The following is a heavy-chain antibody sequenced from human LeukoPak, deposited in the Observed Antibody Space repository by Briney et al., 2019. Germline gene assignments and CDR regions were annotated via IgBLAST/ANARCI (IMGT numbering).Heavy chain of an antibody. J-gene: IGHJ4*02. V-gene: IGHV3-23*01. Sequence: GGSLRLSCAASGFTFSNYAMSWVRQAPGKGLEWVSAISGSGGSTYYADSVKGRFTISRDNSKNTLYLQMNSLRAEDTAVYYCAKDRGSGYEAWGEAFDYWGQGTLVTVSS. CDR2: ISGSGGST. CDR1: GFTFSNYA. CDR3: AKDRGSGYEAWGEAFDY. D-gene: IGHD5-12*01.